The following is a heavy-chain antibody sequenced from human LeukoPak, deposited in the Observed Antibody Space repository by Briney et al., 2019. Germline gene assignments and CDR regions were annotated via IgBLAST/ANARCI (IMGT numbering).Heavy chain of an antibody. CDR2: IYLGDSDT. V-gene: IGHV5-51*01. CDR1: GYNFDTSW. J-gene: IGHJ4*02. Sequence: GESLKISCKGSGYNFDTSWIAWVRQMPGKGLEWMGVIYLGDSDTTYSPSFQGQVTISADKSISTASLQWTTLRASDTAMYYCAASLQVSGSLRHFDYWGQGTLVTVSS. CDR3: AASLQVSGSLRHFDY. D-gene: IGHD3-22*01.